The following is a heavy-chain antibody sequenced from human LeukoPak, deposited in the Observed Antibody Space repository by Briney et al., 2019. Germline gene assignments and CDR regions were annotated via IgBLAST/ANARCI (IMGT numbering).Heavy chain of an antibody. CDR1: GGSTSSGAYY. Sequence: SETLSLTCTVSGGSTSSGAYYWSWIRQHPGKGLEWIGYIYYSGSTYSNPSLKSRLTMSVDISKNQFSLKLSSVTAADTAVYYCARGVKGLRGAFDIWGQGTMVTVSS. CDR3: ARGVKGLRGAFDI. CDR2: IYYSGST. V-gene: IGHV4-31*03. J-gene: IGHJ3*02. D-gene: IGHD3-10*01.